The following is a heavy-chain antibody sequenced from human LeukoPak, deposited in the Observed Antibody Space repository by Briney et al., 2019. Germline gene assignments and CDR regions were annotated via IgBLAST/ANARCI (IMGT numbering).Heavy chain of an antibody. V-gene: IGHV3-21*01. D-gene: IGHD3-9*01. J-gene: IGHJ6*02. Sequence: PGGSLRLSCAASGFTFSSYSMNWVRQAPGKGLEWVSSISSSSSYIYYADSVKGRFTISRDNAKNSLYLQMNSLRAEDTAVYYCARDLSVRWYYDILTGYYPPTLYYYYGMDVWGQGTTVTVSS. CDR2: ISSSSSYI. CDR3: ARDLSVRWYYDILTGYYPPTLYYYYGMDV. CDR1: GFTFSSYS.